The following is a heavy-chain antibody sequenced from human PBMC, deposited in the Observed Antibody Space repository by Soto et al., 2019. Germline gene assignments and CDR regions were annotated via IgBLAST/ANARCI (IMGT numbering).Heavy chain of an antibody. J-gene: IGHJ4*02. Sequence: SVKVSCKASGGTFSNHIITCVRQAPGQGXEWMGRIINMLDIKNYAQKLQGRVNINEDKYTTTDYMEVSSLRNEDTAMYYCVKDSTIGSVFSGHDEIDYWGQGTPVTVSS. V-gene: IGHV1-69*04. CDR1: GGTFSNHI. D-gene: IGHD5-12*01. CDR3: VKDSTIGSVFSGHDEIDY. CDR2: IINMLDIK.